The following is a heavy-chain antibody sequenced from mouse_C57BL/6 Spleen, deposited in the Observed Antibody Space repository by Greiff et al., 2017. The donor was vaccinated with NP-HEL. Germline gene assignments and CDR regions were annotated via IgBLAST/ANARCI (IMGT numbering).Heavy chain of an antibody. CDR1: GYSFTDYN. V-gene: IGHV1-39*01. D-gene: IGHD2-3*01. Sequence: VQLKESGPELVKPGASVKISCKASGYSFTDYNMNWVKQSNGKSLEWIGVINPNYGTTSYNQKFKGKATLTVDQSSSTAYMQLNSLTSEDSAVYYCARSGYDPPYWYFDVWGTGTTVTVSS. CDR3: ARSGYDPPYWYFDV. CDR2: INPNYGTT. J-gene: IGHJ1*03.